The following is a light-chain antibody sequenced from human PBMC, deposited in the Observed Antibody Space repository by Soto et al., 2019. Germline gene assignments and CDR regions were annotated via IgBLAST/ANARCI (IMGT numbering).Light chain of an antibody. J-gene: IGLJ2*01. CDR2: GND. Sequence: QAVVTQPPSASGTPGQRVTISCSGSSSNIGGNIVNWYQQLPGTAPKLLIFGNDQRPSWVPDRFSGSKSGTSASLAISGLQSEDEANYYWAAWDDSLNGVVFGGGTQLTVL. V-gene: IGLV1-44*01. CDR1: SSNIGGNI. CDR3: AAWDDSLNGVV.